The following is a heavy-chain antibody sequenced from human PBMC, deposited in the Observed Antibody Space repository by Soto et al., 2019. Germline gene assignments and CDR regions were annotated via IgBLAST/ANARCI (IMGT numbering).Heavy chain of an antibody. CDR1: GFTFSSYG. CDR3: ASGTPDYGDYFDY. CDR2: IWYDGSNK. V-gene: IGHV3-33*01. J-gene: IGHJ4*02. Sequence: GGSLRLSCAASGFTFSSYGMHWVRQAPGKGLEWVEVIWYDGSNKYYADSVKGRFTISRDNSKNTLYLQMNSLRAEDTAVYYCASGTPDYGDYFDYWGQGTLVTVSS. D-gene: IGHD4-17*01.